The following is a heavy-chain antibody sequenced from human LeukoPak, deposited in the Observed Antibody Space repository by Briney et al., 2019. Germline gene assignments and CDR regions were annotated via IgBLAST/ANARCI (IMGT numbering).Heavy chain of an antibody. J-gene: IGHJ4*02. CDR2: MNPNSGNT. V-gene: IGHV1-8*02. CDR3: ARVPGYSSGWYPIDY. Sequence: ASVKVSCKASGYTFTSYDINWVRQASGQGLEWMGRMNPNSGNTNYAQKFQGRVTMTTDTSTSTAYMELRSLRSDDTAVYYCARVPGYSSGWYPIDYWGQGSLVTVSS. D-gene: IGHD6-19*01. CDR1: GYTFTSYD.